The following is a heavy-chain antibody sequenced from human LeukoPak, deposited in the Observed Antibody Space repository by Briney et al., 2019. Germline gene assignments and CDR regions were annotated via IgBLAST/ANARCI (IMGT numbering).Heavy chain of an antibody. D-gene: IGHD3-10*01. Sequence: GGSLRLSCEASGFIFSNYWMSWVRQAPGKGLEWVASIKEDGSDKYYVESVKGRFTISRENARNSLYLQMNSLRAEDTAVYYCARVLWFGGIYYFDYWGQGTLVTVSS. CDR1: GFIFSNYW. J-gene: IGHJ4*02. V-gene: IGHV3-7*04. CDR3: ARVLWFGGIYYFDY. CDR2: IKEDGSDK.